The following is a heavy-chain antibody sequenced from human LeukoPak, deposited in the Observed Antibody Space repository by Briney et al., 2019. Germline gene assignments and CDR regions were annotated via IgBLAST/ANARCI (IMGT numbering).Heavy chain of an antibody. CDR1: GFTFSNYA. CDR3: AKTYYYGSGTSSFDH. CDR2: ISGRGDST. J-gene: IGHJ4*02. D-gene: IGHD3-10*01. Sequence: GGSLRLSCAASGFTFSNYAMTWVRQAPGKGLEWVSGISGRGDSTYYADSVKGRFTISRDNSKNTVYMQMNSLRAEDTALYYCAKTYYYGSGTSSFDHWGQGTLVTVSS. V-gene: IGHV3-23*01.